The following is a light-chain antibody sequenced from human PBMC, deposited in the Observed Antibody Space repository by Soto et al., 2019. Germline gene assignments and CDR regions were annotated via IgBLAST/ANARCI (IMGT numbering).Light chain of an antibody. CDR3: CSYTTTTSRV. Sequence: SALTQPASVSGSPGQSITISCTGTSSDVGHYNYVSWYRQHPGNAPKLMIYDVSIRPSGVSDRFSGSKSGNTASLTISGLQAEDEADYYCCSYTTTTSRVFGTGTKVTVL. V-gene: IGLV2-14*03. CDR2: DVS. J-gene: IGLJ1*01. CDR1: SSDVGHYNY.